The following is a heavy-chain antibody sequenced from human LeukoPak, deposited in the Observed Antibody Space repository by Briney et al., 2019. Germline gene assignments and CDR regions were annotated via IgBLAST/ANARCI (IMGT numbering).Heavy chain of an antibody. V-gene: IGHV3-23*01. CDR2: ISGSGDST. J-gene: IGHJ6*03. D-gene: IGHD1-1*01. Sequence: GGSLRLSCAASGFTFSSYAMSWVRQAPGRGLEWVSAISGSGDSTYYADSVKGRFTISRDNSKNTLYLQMNSLRAEDTALYYCAGFRYNWNGYYYYYYMDVWGKGTTVTVSS. CDR1: GFTFSSYA. CDR3: AGFRYNWNGYYYYYYMDV.